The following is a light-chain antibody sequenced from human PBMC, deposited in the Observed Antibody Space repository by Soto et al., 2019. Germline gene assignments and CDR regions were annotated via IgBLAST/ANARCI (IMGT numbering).Light chain of an antibody. J-gene: IGKJ1*01. V-gene: IGKV3-20*01. CDR3: QQYGTSPQT. Sequence: EIVLTQSPGTLSLSPGERATLSCRASQSVTSNYLAWYQQKPGQAPGLLTYDTSTRASGVPDRFSGSGSGTEFTLTISRLEPEDVAVYYCQQYGTSPQTFGQGTKVDIK. CDR1: QSVTSNY. CDR2: DTS.